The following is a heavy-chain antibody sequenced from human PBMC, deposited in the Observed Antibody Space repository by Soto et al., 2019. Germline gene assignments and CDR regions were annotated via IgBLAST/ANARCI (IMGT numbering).Heavy chain of an antibody. D-gene: IGHD3-10*01. CDR1: GDSVSSNRAA. CDR3: ARQSLLWFGELSGGFDY. Sequence: PSPTHSLTCASSGDSVSSNRAAWNWIRQSPSRGLEWLGRTYYRSKWYNDYAVSVKSRITINPDTSKNQFSLQLNSVTPEDTAVYYCARQSLLWFGELSGGFDYWGQGTLVTVSS. CDR2: TYYRSKWYN. J-gene: IGHJ4*02. V-gene: IGHV6-1*01.